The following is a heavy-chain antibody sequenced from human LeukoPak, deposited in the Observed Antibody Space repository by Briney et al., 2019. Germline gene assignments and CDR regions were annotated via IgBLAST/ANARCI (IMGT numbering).Heavy chain of an antibody. CDR3: ARSKDFWSGHYMDY. D-gene: IGHD3-3*01. J-gene: IGHJ4*02. CDR2: IKQDGSEK. CDR1: GFTFKHHY. V-gene: IGHV3-7*03. Sequence: GGSLRLSCAASGFTFKHHYMSWVRQAPGKGLEWVADIKQDGSEKEYVDSVKGRFTISRDNGKNLVYLQMNSLRAEDTAVYYCARSKDFWSGHYMDYWGQGTLVTVSS.